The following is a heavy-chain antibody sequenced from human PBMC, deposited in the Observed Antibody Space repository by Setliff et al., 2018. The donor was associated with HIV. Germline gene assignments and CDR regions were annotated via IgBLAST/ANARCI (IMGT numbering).Heavy chain of an antibody. CDR1: GYGFANYW. Sequence: GESLKISCKASGYGFANYWIGWVRQMPGKGLEWMGLIYCGDSRTRYSPSFQGQVTISADKSITTAYLQWSSLKASDTAIYYCGRYASGSYYFDYWGQGTLVTVSS. J-gene: IGHJ4*02. CDR3: GRYASGSYYFDY. D-gene: IGHD3-10*01. V-gene: IGHV5-51*01. CDR2: IYCGDSRT.